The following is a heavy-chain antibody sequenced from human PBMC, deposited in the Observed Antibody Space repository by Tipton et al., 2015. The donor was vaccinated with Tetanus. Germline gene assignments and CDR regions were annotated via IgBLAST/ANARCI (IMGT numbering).Heavy chain of an antibody. J-gene: IGHJ1*01. V-gene: IGHV4-39*02. CDR2: LTYSGRT. CDR3: AGVTAQRTELYFEH. Sequence: TLSLTCIVSGGSTSSGGHYGAWVRQSPGQGLEWIGSLTYSGRTYYNPSLKSRVTMAVDTSRKDFSVRLTSVTAADTAVYYCAGVTAQRTELYFEHWGQGTQVTVSS. CDR1: GGSTSSGGHY. D-gene: IGHD2-8*02.